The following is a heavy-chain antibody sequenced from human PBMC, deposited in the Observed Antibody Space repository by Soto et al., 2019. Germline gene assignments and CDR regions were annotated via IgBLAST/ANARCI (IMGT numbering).Heavy chain of an antibody. CDR1: GGSFSGYY. CDR3: ARGLGQVVAATVNDY. V-gene: IGHV4-34*01. CDR2: INHSGST. J-gene: IGHJ4*02. D-gene: IGHD2-15*01. Sequence: SETLSLTCAVYGGSFSGYYWSWIRQPPGKGLEWIGEINHSGSTNYNPSLKSRVTISVDTSKNQFSLKLSSVTTADTAVYYCARGLGQVVAATVNDYWGQGTLVTVS.